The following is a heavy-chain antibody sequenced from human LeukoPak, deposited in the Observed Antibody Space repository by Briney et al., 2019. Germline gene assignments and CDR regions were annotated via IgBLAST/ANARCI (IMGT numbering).Heavy chain of an antibody. J-gene: IGHJ4*02. Sequence: GGSLRLSCAASGFTFDDYGMSWVRQAPGKGLEWVSGINWNGGRTGYADSVKGRFTISRDNAKNSLYLQMNSLRAEDTALYYCARMITFGGVIPYYFDYWGQGTLVTVSS. CDR1: GFTFDDYG. CDR2: INWNGGRT. V-gene: IGHV3-20*04. CDR3: ARMITFGGVIPYYFDY. D-gene: IGHD3-16*02.